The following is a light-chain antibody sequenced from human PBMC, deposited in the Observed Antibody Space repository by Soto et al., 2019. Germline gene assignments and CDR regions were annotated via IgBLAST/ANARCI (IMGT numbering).Light chain of an antibody. J-gene: IGKJ5*01. CDR1: QGIRTD. Sequence: AIQMTQSPSSLSASVEDRVTITCRASQGIRTDLGWYQQKPGKAPKLLIYGASSLQSGVPSRFGGSGSGTDFTLTISSLQPEDFATYYCLQDYNHPYTFGQGTRLEIK. CDR2: GAS. CDR3: LQDYNHPYT. V-gene: IGKV1-6*01.